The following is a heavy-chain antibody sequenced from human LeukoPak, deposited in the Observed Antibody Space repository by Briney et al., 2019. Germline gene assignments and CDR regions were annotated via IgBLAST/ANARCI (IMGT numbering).Heavy chain of an antibody. J-gene: IGHJ4*02. CDR1: GFTFSSYW. Sequence: GGSLRLSCAASGFTFSSYWMHWVRQAPGKGLVWVSRIHSDGSSTSYADSVKGRFTISRDNAKNSLYLQMNSLRAEDTAVYYCPRGVPEGGYDYWGQGTLVTVSS. V-gene: IGHV3-74*01. D-gene: IGHD3-22*01. CDR2: IHSDGSST. CDR3: PRGVPEGGYDY.